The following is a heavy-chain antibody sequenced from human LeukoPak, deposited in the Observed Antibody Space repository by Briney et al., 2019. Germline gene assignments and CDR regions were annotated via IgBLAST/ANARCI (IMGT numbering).Heavy chain of an antibody. J-gene: IGHJ4*02. V-gene: IGHV3-9*01. D-gene: IGHD3-22*01. CDR1: GFTFDDYA. CDR3: AKAQRNYYDSWDIDY. Sequence: GGSLRLSCAASGFTFDDYAMHWVRQAPGKGLEWVSGISWNSGSIGYADSVEGRFTISRDNAKSSLYLQMNSLRAEDTALYYCAKAQRNYYDSWDIDYWGQGTLVTVSS. CDR2: ISWNSGSI.